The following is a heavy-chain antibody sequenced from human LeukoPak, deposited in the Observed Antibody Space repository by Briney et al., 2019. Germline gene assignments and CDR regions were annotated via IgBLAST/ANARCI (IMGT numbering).Heavy chain of an antibody. CDR1: VVAFSIYA. J-gene: IGHJ3*02. CDR3: ARGGNWGDAFDI. V-gene: IGHV1-69*05. CDR2: ILPIFGTA. D-gene: IGHD3-16*01. Sequence: SVNVSCEASVVAFSIYAIGWVRESPRQGLEWMGGILPIFGTANYAPKSQGRVTITTDESTSPAYMELSSLRSEDTAVYYCARGGNWGDAFDIWGQGTMVTVSS.